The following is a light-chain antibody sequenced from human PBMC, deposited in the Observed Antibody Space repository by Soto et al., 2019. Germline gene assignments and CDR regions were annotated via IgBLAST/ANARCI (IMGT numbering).Light chain of an antibody. CDR1: RSLVSSDGNTC. J-gene: IGKJ1*01. Sequence: DVVMTQSPLPLPVTLGQPSSFSCKSSRSLVSSDGNTCLNWFQQRQGQTPRRLIFEVSNRDSGVPDRFCGSAAGTDFTLKISRVEDEDVGVYYCMQGTHWPHTLGQGTKLDIK. V-gene: IGKV2-30*01. CDR3: MQGTHWPHT. CDR2: EVS.